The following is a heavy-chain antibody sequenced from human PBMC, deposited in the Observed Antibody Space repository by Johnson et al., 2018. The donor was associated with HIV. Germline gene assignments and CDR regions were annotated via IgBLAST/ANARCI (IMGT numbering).Heavy chain of an antibody. CDR2: IGTAGDT. CDR1: GFTFSSYD. Sequence: MLLVESGGGVVQPGRSLRLSCAASGFTFSSYDMHWVRQATGKGLEWVSAIGTAGDTYYPGSVKGRFTISRENAKNSLYLQMNSLRAGDTGVYYCARENPFGGDYAAFDMWGQGTMVTVSS. J-gene: IGHJ3*02. V-gene: IGHV3-13*01. CDR3: ARENPFGGDYAAFDM. D-gene: IGHD4-17*01.